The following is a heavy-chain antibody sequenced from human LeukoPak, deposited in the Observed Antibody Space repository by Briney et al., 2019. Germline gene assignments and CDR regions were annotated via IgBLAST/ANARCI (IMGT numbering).Heavy chain of an antibody. CDR1: GYTFTTYD. D-gene: IGHD2-21*01. V-gene: IGHV1-8*01. CDR2: MSPNSGNT. J-gene: IGHJ4*02. CDR3: ARVAGNCGGDCYRLLY. Sequence: ASVKVSCKASGYTFTTYDINWVRQATGQGLEWLGWMSPNSGNTGYAQKFQGRVTMTRNISITTAYMELSNLRSDDTAVYYCARVAGNCGGDCYRLLYWGQGTLVTVSS.